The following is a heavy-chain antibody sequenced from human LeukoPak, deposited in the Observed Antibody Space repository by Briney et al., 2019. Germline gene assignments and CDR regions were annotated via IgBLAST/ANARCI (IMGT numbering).Heavy chain of an antibody. CDR2: INPNSGGT. D-gene: IGHD2-2*01. CDR1: GYTFTGYY. CDR3: ARRGYCSSTSCYLFDC. V-gene: IGHV1-2*02. J-gene: IGHJ4*02. Sequence: ASVKVSCKASGYTFTGYYMHWVRQAPGQGLEWMGWINPNSGGTNYAQKFQGRVTMTRDTSISTAYMELSRLRSDDTAVYYCARRGYCSSTSCYLFDCWGQGTLVTVSS.